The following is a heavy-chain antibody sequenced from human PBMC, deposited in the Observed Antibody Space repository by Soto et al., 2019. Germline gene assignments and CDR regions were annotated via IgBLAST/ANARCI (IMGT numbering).Heavy chain of an antibody. D-gene: IGHD2-2*01. CDR3: ARARSGYCSSTSCYGVPRPSLAYDY. Sequence: PSETLSLTCAVYGGSFSGYYWSWIRQPPGKGLEWIGEINHSGSTNYNPSLKSRVTISVDTSKNQFSLKLSSVTAADTAVYYCARARSGYCSSTSCYGVPRPSLAYDYWGQGTLVTVSS. CDR2: INHSGST. CDR1: GGSFSGYY. V-gene: IGHV4-34*01. J-gene: IGHJ4*02.